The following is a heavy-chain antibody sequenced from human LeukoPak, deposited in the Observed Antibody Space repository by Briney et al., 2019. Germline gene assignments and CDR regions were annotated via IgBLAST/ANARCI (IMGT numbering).Heavy chain of an antibody. D-gene: IGHD3-3*01. Sequence: SETLSLTCTVSGGSISSSSYYWGWIRQPPGKGLEWIGSIYYSGSTYYNPSLQSRVTISVDTSKNQFSLKLSSVTAADTAVYYCARPGVRRSGYYSAGSFDYWGQGTLVTVSS. CDR3: ARPGVRRSGYYSAGSFDY. J-gene: IGHJ4*02. CDR1: GGSISSSSYY. CDR2: IYYSGST. V-gene: IGHV4-39*01.